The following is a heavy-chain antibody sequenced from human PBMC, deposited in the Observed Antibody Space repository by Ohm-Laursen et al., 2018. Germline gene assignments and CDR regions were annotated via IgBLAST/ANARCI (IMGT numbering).Heavy chain of an antibody. Sequence: SLRLSCTASGFTFSSYWMSWVRQAPGKGLEWVANIKQDGSEKYYVDSVKGRFTISRDNAKNSLYLQMNSLRIEDTALYYCAKGIPYYFDSWGQGTLVTVSS. CDR2: IKQDGSEK. CDR3: AKGIPYYFDS. V-gene: IGHV3-7*03. J-gene: IGHJ4*02. D-gene: IGHD2-2*02. CDR1: GFTFSSYW.